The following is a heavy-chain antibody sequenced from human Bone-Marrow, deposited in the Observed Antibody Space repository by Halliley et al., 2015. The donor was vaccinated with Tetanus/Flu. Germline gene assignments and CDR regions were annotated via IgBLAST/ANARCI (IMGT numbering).Heavy chain of an antibody. V-gene: IGHV4-59*01. J-gene: IGHJ5*02. CDR3: ARDGSGPYYLSLLDL. Sequence: LRLSCTVSGDSISNYYWNWVRQAPGKGLEWIGYIYSGGNTNSNPSLKSRVTMTLDTSKNQFSLNLASVTAADTAVYYCARDGSGPYYLSLLDLWGQGALVTVSS. CDR1: GDSISNYY. CDR2: IYSGGNT. D-gene: IGHD1-26*01.